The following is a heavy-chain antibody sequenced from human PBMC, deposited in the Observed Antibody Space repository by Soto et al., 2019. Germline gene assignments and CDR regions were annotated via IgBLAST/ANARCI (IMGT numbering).Heavy chain of an antibody. D-gene: IGHD5-12*01. CDR2: INSDGSVS. Sequence: EVKLVESGGGLVQPGGSLRLSCAASGFTFSNYWMYWVRQAPGQGLVWVSRINSDGSVSRYADSVKGRLTISSDNVKNTLYLQMTSLRVEDTAVYYCARGDCVGGSGYSLAGSGYYYMDVWGKGTTVTVFS. CDR1: GFTFSNYW. V-gene: IGHV3-74*01. CDR3: ARGDCVGGSGYSLAGSGYYYMDV. J-gene: IGHJ6*03.